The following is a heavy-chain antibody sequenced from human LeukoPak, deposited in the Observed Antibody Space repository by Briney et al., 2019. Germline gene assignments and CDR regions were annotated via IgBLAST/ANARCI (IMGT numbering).Heavy chain of an antibody. J-gene: IGHJ3*02. CDR1: GFTFSSYS. CDR3: ARVSFGELLYLANTDAFDI. Sequence: QSGGSLRLSCAASGFTFSSYSMNWVRQAPGKGLEWVSYISSSSSTIYYADSVKGRFTISRDNAKNSLYLQMNSLRAEDTAVYYCARVSFGELLYLANTDAFDIWGQGTMVTVSS. D-gene: IGHD3-10*01. V-gene: IGHV3-48*04. CDR2: ISSSSSTI.